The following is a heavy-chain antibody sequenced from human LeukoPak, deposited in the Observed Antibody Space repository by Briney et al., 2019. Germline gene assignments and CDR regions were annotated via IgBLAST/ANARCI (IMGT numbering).Heavy chain of an antibody. CDR1: GFTFSSYW. D-gene: IGHD3-16*01. CDR3: ARDYTINYYFDY. CDR2: INGDGSNI. Sequence: PGGSLRLSCAASGFTFSSYWMHWVRQAPGKGLVWVARINGDGSNIAYADSVRGRFTISRDNAKNTLYLEMSSLRAEDTAMYYCARDYTINYYFDYWGQGTLVTVSS. V-gene: IGHV3-74*01. J-gene: IGHJ4*02.